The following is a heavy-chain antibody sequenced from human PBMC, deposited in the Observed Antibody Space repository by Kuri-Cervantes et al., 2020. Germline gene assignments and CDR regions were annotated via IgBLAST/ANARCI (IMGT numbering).Heavy chain of an antibody. J-gene: IGHJ5*02. D-gene: IGHD3-10*01. CDR3: ARDDVWERGMVRGVINNWFDP. CDR1: GYSFTSYG. CDR2: ISAYNGNT. V-gene: IGHV1-18*01. Sequence: ASVKVSCKGSGYSFTSYGISWVRQAPGQGLEWMGWISAYNGNTNYAQKLQGRVTMTTDTSTSTAYMELRSLRSDDTAVYYRARDDVWERGMVRGVINNWFDPWGQGTLVTVSS.